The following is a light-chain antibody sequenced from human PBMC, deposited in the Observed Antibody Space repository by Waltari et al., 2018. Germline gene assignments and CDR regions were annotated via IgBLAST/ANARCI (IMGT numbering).Light chain of an antibody. V-gene: IGLV2-11*01. CDR3: CSHAGSYTWV. Sequence: QSALTQPRSVSGSPGQSVTISCPGTSSDVGGYNYVSWFQHHPGKAPQRMIYDVSKRPSGVPDRFSGSKSGNTASLTISGLQAEDEADYYCCSHAGSYTWVFGGGTKLTVL. CDR1: SSDVGGYNY. J-gene: IGLJ3*02. CDR2: DVS.